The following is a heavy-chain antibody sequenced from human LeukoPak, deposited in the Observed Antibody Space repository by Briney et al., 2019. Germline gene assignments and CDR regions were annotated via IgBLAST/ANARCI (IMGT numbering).Heavy chain of an antibody. Sequence: PGGSLRLSCAASGFAFSSFAMGWVRQSPGKGLEWLSTINGGGNTTFYSDSVKGRFTISGDNSKNTLYLHMDSLRPDDTATYYCTKELHVAVAVADYYYFYMDVWGGGTAVTVSS. CDR3: TKELHVAVAVADYYYFYMDV. CDR2: INGGGNTT. J-gene: IGHJ6*03. V-gene: IGHV3-23*01. D-gene: IGHD6-19*01. CDR1: GFAFSSFA.